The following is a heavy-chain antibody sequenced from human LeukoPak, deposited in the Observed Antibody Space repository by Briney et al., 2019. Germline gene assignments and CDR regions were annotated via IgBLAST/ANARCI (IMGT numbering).Heavy chain of an antibody. D-gene: IGHD3-22*01. CDR1: GFTFSSYA. V-gene: IGHV3-23*01. CDR2: ISGSGGST. J-gene: IGHJ4*02. Sequence: GGSLRLSCAASGFTFSSYAMSWVRQAPGKGLEWVSAISGSGGSTYYADSVKGRFTISRDNSKNTLYLQMNSLRAEDTAVYYCASNWDSSGYYVGLYWGQGTLVTVSS. CDR3: ASNWDSSGYYVGLY.